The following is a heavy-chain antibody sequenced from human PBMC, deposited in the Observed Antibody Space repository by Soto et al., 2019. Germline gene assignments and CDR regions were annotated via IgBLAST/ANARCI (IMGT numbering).Heavy chain of an antibody. J-gene: IGHJ4*02. Sequence: EVQLVESGGGLVQPGGSLRLSCAASGFTFSSYWMHWVRQAPGMGLVWVSHINRDGSSTTYADSVKGRFAISRDNARNTLHMQMNSLRVADTAVYYCVRADYGFGIDSWGQGPLVTVSS. V-gene: IGHV3-74*01. CDR2: INRDGSST. CDR3: VRADYGFGIDS. CDR1: GFTFSSYW. D-gene: IGHD3-10*01.